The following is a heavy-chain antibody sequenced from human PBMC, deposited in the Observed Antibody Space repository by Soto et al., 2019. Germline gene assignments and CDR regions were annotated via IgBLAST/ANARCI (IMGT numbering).Heavy chain of an antibody. V-gene: IGHV3-11*06. CDR1: RITFNIYY. Sequence: GCSLKLACAATRITFNIYYVSWIRLAPGKGLEWVSYISSSSSYTNYADSVKGRFTISRDNAKNSLYLQMNSLRAEDTAVYYCARDSYYDFWSGYYPNFDYWGQGTLVTVSS. D-gene: IGHD3-3*01. CDR3: ARDSYYDFWSGYYPNFDY. CDR2: ISSSSSYT. J-gene: IGHJ4*02.